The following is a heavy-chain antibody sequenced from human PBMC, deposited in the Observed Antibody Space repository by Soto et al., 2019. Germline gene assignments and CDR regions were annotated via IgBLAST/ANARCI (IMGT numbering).Heavy chain of an antibody. V-gene: IGHV1-69*01. CDR3: ATSVFVDIVAVNGYYYYGMDV. CDR2: IIPIFGTA. J-gene: IGHJ6*02. Sequence: QVQLVQSGAEVKKPGSSVKVSCKASGGTFSSYAISWVRQSPGQGLEWMGGIIPIFGTANYAQKFQGRVKINADESTSTAYMDLSSLRSEDTAVYYCATSVFVDIVAVNGYYYYGMDVRGQGTTVTVSS. D-gene: IGHD5-12*01. CDR1: GGTFSSYA.